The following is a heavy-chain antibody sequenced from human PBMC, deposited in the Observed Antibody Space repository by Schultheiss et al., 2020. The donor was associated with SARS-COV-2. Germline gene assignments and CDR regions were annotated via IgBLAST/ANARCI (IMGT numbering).Heavy chain of an antibody. CDR2: IYYTGNT. V-gene: IGHV4-30-4*01. Sequence: SETLSLTCTVSGGSISSGDYCWSWIRQPPGKGLEWIGYIYYTGNTYYNPSLKSRVTISVDTSKNQFSLKLSSVTAADTAVYYCARGSGSIDYWGQGTLVTVSS. CDR1: GGSISSGDYC. J-gene: IGHJ4*02. CDR3: ARGSGSIDY. D-gene: IGHD1-26*01.